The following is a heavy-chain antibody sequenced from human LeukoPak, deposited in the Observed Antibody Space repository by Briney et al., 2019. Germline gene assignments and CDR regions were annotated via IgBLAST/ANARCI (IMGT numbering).Heavy chain of an antibody. CDR1: GFTLSSYS. D-gene: IGHD3-10*01. J-gene: IGHJ5*02. V-gene: IGHV3-21*01. CDR3: ARARVVPSWFDP. Sequence: GGSLRLSCAASGFTLSSYSMNWVRQAPGKGLEWVSSISSSSSYIYYADSVKGRFTISRDNAKNSLYLQMNSLRAEDTAVYYCARARVVPSWFDPWGQGTLVTVSS. CDR2: ISSSSSYI.